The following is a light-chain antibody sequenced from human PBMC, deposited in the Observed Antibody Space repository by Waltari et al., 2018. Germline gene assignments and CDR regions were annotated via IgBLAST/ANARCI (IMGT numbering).Light chain of an antibody. J-gene: IGKJ4*01. CDR1: KSLLYRSNNKNY. Sequence: DIVMTQSPDSLAVSLGERATINCTSRKSLLYRSNNKNYLAWYQQKPGQPPRLLIYWASTRESGVPDRFSGSESGTDFTLTISSLQAEDVAVYYCQQYSSIPITFGGGTKVEI. CDR2: WAS. CDR3: QQYSSIPIT. V-gene: IGKV4-1*01.